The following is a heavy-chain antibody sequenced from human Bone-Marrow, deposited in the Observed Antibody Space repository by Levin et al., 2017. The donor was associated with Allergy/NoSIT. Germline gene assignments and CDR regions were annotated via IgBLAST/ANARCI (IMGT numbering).Heavy chain of an antibody. Sequence: SGPTLVKPTQTLTLTCSFSGFSLRTGGVGVGWIRQPPGKALECLAVIFWNDDKRYSPSLKTRLTVTKDTSTDQVVLTMTNMDPVDAATYYCAHVSNGGNLLFDNWGQGILVTVSS. CDR1: GFSLRTGGVG. CDR3: AHVSNGGNLLFDN. CDR2: IFWNDDK. J-gene: IGHJ4*02. V-gene: IGHV2-5*01. D-gene: IGHD4-23*01.